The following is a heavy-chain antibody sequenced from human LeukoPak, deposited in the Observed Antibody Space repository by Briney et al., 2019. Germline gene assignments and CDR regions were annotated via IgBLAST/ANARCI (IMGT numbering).Heavy chain of an antibody. J-gene: IGHJ6*03. CDR2: IYTSGST. Sequence: ASETLSLTCTVSGGSISSGSYYWSWIRQPAGKGLEWIGRIYTSGSTNYNPSLKSRVTISVDTSKNQFSLKLSSVTAADTAVYYCARDSHSYYYMDVWGKGTTVTVSS. CDR1: GGSISSGSYY. CDR3: ARDSHSYYYMDV. V-gene: IGHV4-61*02.